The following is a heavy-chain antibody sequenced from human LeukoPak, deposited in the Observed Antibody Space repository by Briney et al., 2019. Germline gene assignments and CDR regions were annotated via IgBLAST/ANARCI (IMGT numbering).Heavy chain of an antibody. J-gene: IGHJ4*02. CDR1: GGSISSYY. Sequence: SETLSLTCTVSGGSISSYYWSWIRQFPGKGLERIGYIYYSGSTSYNPSLKSRVSISVDMSKNQFSLKLSSVTAADTAVYYCARQNYSSSLFDYWGQGTLVTVPS. CDR3: ARQNYSSSLFDY. D-gene: IGHD6-13*01. V-gene: IGHV4-59*08. CDR2: IYYSGST.